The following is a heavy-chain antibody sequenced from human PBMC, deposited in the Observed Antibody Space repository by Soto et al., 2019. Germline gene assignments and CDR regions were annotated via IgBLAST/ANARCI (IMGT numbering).Heavy chain of an antibody. CDR1: GGSISYYY. V-gene: IGHV4-59*08. J-gene: IGHJ4*02. Sequence: SETLSLTCTVSGGSISYYYWSWIRQPPGKGLEWIGYIYYSGSTNYNPSLKSRVTISVDTSKNHFSLDLSSVTAADTAVYYCARHRLKYSSSSSFDYWGQGTLVTVSS. CDR2: IYYSGST. CDR3: ARHRLKYSSSSSFDY. D-gene: IGHD6-6*01.